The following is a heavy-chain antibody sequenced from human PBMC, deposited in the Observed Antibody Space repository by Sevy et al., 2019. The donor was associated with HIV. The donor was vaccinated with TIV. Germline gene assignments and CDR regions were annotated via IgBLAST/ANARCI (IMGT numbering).Heavy chain of an antibody. D-gene: IGHD1-26*01. CDR2: INHSGST. CDR3: ARGLGVKSDYYYYGMDV. J-gene: IGHJ6*02. Sequence: SETLSLTCAVYGGSFSGYYWSWIRQPPGKGLEWIGEINHSGSTNYNPSLKSRVTISVDTSKNQFSRKLSSVTAADTAVYYCARGLGVKSDYYYYGMDVWGQGTTVTVSS. CDR1: GGSFSGYY. V-gene: IGHV4-34*01.